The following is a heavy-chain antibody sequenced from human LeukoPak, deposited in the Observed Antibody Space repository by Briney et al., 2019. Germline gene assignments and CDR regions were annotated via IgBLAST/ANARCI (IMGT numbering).Heavy chain of an antibody. CDR1: VFTFSSYA. Sequence: GGSLRLSCAASVFTFSSYAMSWVRQAPGKGLEWVSTFSGRGGSTYYADSVKGRFTISRDNAKNSLYLQMNSLRAEDTAVYYCARDLFGGYSYGLSDYWGQGTLVTVSS. CDR2: FSGRGGST. V-gene: IGHV3-23*01. D-gene: IGHD5-18*01. J-gene: IGHJ4*02. CDR3: ARDLFGGYSYGLSDY.